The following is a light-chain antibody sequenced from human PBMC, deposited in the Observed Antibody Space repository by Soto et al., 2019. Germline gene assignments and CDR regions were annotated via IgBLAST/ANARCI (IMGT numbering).Light chain of an antibody. CDR1: QSVRYNF. V-gene: IGKV3-20*01. J-gene: IGKJ1*01. CDR2: GAS. CDR3: QQYGSLPRT. Sequence: EIVLTQSPGTLSLSPGERATLSCRANQSVRYNFLAWYQQKPGQAPRLLIYGASSRASGIPDRFSGSGSGTDFTLTISRLEPEDFAVYYCQQYGSLPRTFGQGTKVDVK.